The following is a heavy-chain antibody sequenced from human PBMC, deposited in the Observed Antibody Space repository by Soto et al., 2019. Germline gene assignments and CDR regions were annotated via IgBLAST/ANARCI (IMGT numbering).Heavy chain of an antibody. CDR3: ARRAVAGTSWFDP. V-gene: IGHV4-4*02. J-gene: IGHJ5*02. CDR1: GGSITTTNW. Sequence: LETLSLTCAVSGGSITTTNWWNWVRQPPGKGLEWIGEIYHSGRTNFNPSLKSRVTISIDQSKNQVSLKLSSVTAADTAVYYCARRAVAGTSWFDPWGQGTQVTVSS. D-gene: IGHD6-19*01. CDR2: IYHSGRT.